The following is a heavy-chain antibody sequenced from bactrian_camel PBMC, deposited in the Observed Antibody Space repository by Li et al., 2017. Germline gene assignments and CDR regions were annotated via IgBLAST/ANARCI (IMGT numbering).Heavy chain of an antibody. CDR2: IYTDTGST. J-gene: IGHJ4*01. CDR3: AGDSNVWGGSCLGPRRYRI. V-gene: IGHV3S31*01. Sequence: VQLVESGGGSVEAGGSLRLSCKASVSTARMGWFRQAPGKGREGVAAIYTDTGSTHYASSLRGRFTISQDNAKRTVYLQMNSLKPEDTAMYYCAGDSNVWGGSCLGPRRYRIWDQGTQVTVS. CDR1: VSTAR. D-gene: IGHD2*01.